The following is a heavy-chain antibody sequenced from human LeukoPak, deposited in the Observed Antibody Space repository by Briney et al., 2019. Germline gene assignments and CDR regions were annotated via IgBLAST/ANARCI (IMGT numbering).Heavy chain of an antibody. D-gene: IGHD2-2*01. J-gene: IGHJ4*02. CDR3: ARYHLLGRGPSGMNY. CDR2: ISSSSSYI. Sequence: PGGSLRLSCAASGFTFSSYSMNWVRQAPGKGLEWVSSISSSSSYIYYADSVKGRFTISRDNAKNSLYLQMNSLRAEDTAVYYCARYHLLGRGPSGMNYWGQGTLVTVSS. CDR1: GFTFSSYS. V-gene: IGHV3-21*01.